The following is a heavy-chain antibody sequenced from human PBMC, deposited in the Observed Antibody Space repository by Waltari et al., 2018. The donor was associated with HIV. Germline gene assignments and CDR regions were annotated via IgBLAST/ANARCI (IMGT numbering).Heavy chain of an antibody. CDR2: INHSGST. CDR3: ASLRFLEWLIPNNWFDP. J-gene: IGHJ5*02. D-gene: IGHD3-3*01. V-gene: IGHV4-34*01. CDR1: GGSFSGYY. Sequence: QVQLQQWGAGLLKPSETLSLTCAVYGGSFSGYYWSWIRQPPGKGLEWIGEINHSGSTNYNPSLKSRVTISVDTSKNQFSLKLSSVTAADTAVYYCASLRFLEWLIPNNWFDPWGQGTLVTVSS.